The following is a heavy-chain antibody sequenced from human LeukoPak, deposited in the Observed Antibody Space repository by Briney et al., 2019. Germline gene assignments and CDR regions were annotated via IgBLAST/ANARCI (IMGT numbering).Heavy chain of an antibody. V-gene: IGHV1-69*05. CDR3: ARGSNYYDSSAPFDY. Sequence: SVKVSCKASGGTFSSYAISWVRQAPGQGLEWMGGIIPIFGTANYAQKFQGRVTITTDESTSTAYMELSSLRSEDTAVYYCARGSNYYDSSAPFDYWGQGTLVTVSS. CDR2: IIPIFGTA. D-gene: IGHD3-22*01. CDR1: GGTFSSYA. J-gene: IGHJ4*02.